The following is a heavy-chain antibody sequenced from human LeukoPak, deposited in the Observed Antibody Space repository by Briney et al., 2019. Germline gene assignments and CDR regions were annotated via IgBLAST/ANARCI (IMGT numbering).Heavy chain of an antibody. CDR1: GFTFSTYR. V-gene: IGHV3-7*01. CDR3: ASDYPLYYYYTGV. CDR2: IKQDGSQK. Sequence: GGSLRLSCAVSGFTFSTYRMSWVRQAPGKGLEWVANIKQDGSQKSYVHSVKGRFTISRDNAKNSLYLQMNSLRAEDTAVYYCASDYPLYYYYTGVWGKGTTVTVSS. J-gene: IGHJ6*03.